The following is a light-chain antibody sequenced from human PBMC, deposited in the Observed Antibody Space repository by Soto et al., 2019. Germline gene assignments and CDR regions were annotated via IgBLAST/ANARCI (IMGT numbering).Light chain of an antibody. CDR2: GAS. CDR3: HYGNSPPWT. Sequence: EIVLTQSPGTLSLSPGERATLSCRASQSVSSSYSLAWYQQKPGQAPRLLIGGASSRATGIPDRFSGSGSGTDFTLTITRLEPEDFAVYYCHYGNSPPWTFGQGTKVDIK. V-gene: IGKV3-20*01. J-gene: IGKJ1*01. CDR1: QSVSSSY.